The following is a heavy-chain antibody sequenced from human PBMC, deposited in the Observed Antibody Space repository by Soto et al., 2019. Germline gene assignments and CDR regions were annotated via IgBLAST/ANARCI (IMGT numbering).Heavy chain of an antibody. V-gene: IGHV1-69*13. D-gene: IGHD6-6*01. Sequence: SVKVSCKASGYTFTSYGISWVRQAPGQGLEWMGWISAYFGKANYAQKFQGRVTITADESTSTAYMELSSLRSEDTAVYYCAIEYSSSPPYYPIGYWGQGTLVTVSS. CDR2: ISAYFGKA. CDR3: AIEYSSSPPYYPIGY. CDR1: GYTFTSYG. J-gene: IGHJ4*02.